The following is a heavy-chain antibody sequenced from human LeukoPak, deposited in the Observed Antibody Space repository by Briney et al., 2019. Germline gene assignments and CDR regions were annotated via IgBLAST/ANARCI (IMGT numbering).Heavy chain of an antibody. CDR3: ARDESSTRSGERVDY. Sequence: ASVKVSCKASGYTFTSYAMNWVRQAPRQGLEWMGWINTNTGNPTYAQGFTGRFVFSLDTSVSTAYLQISSLKAEDTAVYYCARDESSTRSGERVDYWGQGTLVTVSS. J-gene: IGHJ4*02. D-gene: IGHD3-10*01. V-gene: IGHV7-4-1*02. CDR1: GYTFTSYA. CDR2: INTNTGNP.